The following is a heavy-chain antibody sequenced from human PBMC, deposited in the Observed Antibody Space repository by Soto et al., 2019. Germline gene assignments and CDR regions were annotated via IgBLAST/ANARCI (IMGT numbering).Heavy chain of an antibody. CDR2: IYYSGST. Sequence: SETLSLTCTVSGGSISSYYWSWIRQPPGKGLEWIGYIYYSGSTNYNPSLKSRVTISVDTSKNQFSLKLSSVTAADTAVYYCAREVSSSWYYFDYWGQGTLVTVSS. D-gene: IGHD6-13*01. CDR1: GGSISSYY. V-gene: IGHV4-59*01. CDR3: AREVSSSWYYFDY. J-gene: IGHJ4*02.